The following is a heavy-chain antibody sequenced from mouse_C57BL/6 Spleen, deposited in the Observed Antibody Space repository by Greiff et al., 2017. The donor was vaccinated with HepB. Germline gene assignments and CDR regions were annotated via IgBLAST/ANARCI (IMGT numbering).Heavy chain of an antibody. CDR2: IYPGNSDT. V-gene: IGHV1-5*01. J-gene: IGHJ2*01. CDR3: TRLGLLSLSYFDY. CDR1: GYTFTSYW. D-gene: IGHD2-1*01. Sequence: VQLQQSGTVLARPGASVKMSCKTSGYTFTSYWMHWVKQRPGQGLEWIGAIYPGNSDTSYNQKFKGKAKLTAVTSASTAYMELSSLTNEDSAVYYCTRLGLLSLSYFDYWGQGTTLTVSS.